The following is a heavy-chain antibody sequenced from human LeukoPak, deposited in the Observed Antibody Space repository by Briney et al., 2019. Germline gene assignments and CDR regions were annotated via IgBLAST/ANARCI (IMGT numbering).Heavy chain of an antibody. Sequence: GGSLRLSCAASGFTFSSYTMSWVRQAPGKGLEWVSTITTSDGNTYYADSVKGRFTISRDNAKNTLYLQMNSLRAEDTAVYYCARDWTFDYWGQGTLVTVSS. CDR2: ITTSDGNT. D-gene: IGHD1-1*01. CDR3: ARDWTFDY. V-gene: IGHV3-23*01. CDR1: GFTFSSYT. J-gene: IGHJ4*02.